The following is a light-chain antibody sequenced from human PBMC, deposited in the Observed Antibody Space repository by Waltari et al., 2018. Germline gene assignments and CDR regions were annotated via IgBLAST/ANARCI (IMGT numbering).Light chain of an antibody. J-gene: IGKJ1*01. CDR1: QNIGNW. CDR2: NTS. Sequence: PGERATLSCGASQNIGNWLAWYQQKPGQAPRLLIYNTSNRATGIPARFSGGWSGTDFTLTIRSLEPEDSAVYYCQQRHWPWTFGQGTKVEIK. CDR3: QQRHWPWT. V-gene: IGKV3-11*01.